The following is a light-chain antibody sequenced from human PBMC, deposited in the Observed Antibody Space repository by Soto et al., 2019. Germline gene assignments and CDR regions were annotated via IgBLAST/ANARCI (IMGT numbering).Light chain of an antibody. CDR3: TSFRSGSTPYV. J-gene: IGLJ1*01. Sequence: QSVLTQSASVSGSPGQSITISCTGTSSDVGDYNYVSWYQQHPGKAPKLMIYDVSNRPSGVSNRFSGSKSGNTASLTISGLQAEDEADYYCTSFRSGSTPYVFGTGTKVTVL. V-gene: IGLV2-14*01. CDR2: DVS. CDR1: SSDVGDYNY.